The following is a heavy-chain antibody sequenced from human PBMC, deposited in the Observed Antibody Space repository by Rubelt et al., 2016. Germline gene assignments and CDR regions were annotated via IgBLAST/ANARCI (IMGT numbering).Heavy chain of an antibody. D-gene: IGHD2-2*02. V-gene: IGHV4-34*01. CDR1: SGSFSGFY. CDR3: ARVVPAAIGASHSFDY. J-gene: IGHJ4*02. CDR2: INHSENT. Sequence: QVHLQQWGAGLLKPSETLSLTSAVYSGSFSGFYWSWIRQPPGKGLEWIGEINHSENTNYNPSLKSRVTISVATSKNQFSLKLSSVTAADTAVYYCARVVPAAIGASHSFDYWGQGTLVTVSS.